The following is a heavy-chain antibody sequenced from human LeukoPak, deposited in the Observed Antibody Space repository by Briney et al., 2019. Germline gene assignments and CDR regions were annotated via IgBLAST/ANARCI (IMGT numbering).Heavy chain of an antibody. D-gene: IGHD6-19*01. V-gene: IGHV3-9*03. CDR3: AKDKYSSGWSDAFDI. CDR2: ISWNSGSI. CDR1: GFTFDDYA. Sequence: PGRSLRLSCAASGFTFDDYAMHWVRQAPGKGLEWVSGISWNSGSIGYADSVKGRFTISRDNAKNSLYLQMNSLRAEDMALYYCAKDKYSSGWSDAFDIWGQGTMVTVSS. J-gene: IGHJ3*02.